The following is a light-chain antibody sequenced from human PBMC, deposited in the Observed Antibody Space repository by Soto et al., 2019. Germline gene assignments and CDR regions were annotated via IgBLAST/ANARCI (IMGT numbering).Light chain of an antibody. CDR1: SSNIGSNT. Sequence: QAVLTQPPSASGTPGQRVTISCSGGSSNIGSNTVDWYQQVPGTAPKLLISTNNERPSGVPGRFSGSKSGTSASLAISGLQSEDEAAYYCAAWDDSLNGVLFGGGTKLTVL. J-gene: IGLJ2*01. CDR2: TNN. CDR3: AAWDDSLNGVL. V-gene: IGLV1-44*01.